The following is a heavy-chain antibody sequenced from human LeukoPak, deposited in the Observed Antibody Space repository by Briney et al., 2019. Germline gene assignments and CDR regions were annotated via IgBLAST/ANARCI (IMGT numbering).Heavy chain of an antibody. J-gene: IGHJ4*02. Sequence: GSLNLSCVASGFSFSGSSMHWVRQASGKGLEWVGRIRSKDYSYATVYDESVKGRFTISRDDSKNTAYLQMNSLKIEDTAMYYCTGGYSYGTVGWGQGTLVTVSS. V-gene: IGHV3-73*01. CDR1: GFSFSGSS. D-gene: IGHD5-18*01. CDR3: TGGYSYGTVG. CDR2: IRSKDYSYAT.